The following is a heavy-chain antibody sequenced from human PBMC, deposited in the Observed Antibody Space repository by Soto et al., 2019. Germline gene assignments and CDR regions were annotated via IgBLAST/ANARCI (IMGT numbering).Heavy chain of an antibody. CDR2: IIPILGIA. J-gene: IGHJ4*02. CDR1: GGTFSSYT. Sequence: QVQLVQSGAEVKKPGSSVKVSCKASGGTFSSYTISWVRQAPGQGLEWMGRIIPILGIANYAQKFQGRVTITADKSTSTADMELSSLRSEDTAVYYCANDYYYDSSGYRDYWGQGTLVTVSS. V-gene: IGHV1-69*02. D-gene: IGHD3-22*01. CDR3: ANDYYYDSSGYRDY.